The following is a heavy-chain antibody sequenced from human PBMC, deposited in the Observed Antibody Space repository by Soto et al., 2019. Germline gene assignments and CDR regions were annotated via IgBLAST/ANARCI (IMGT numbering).Heavy chain of an antibody. V-gene: IGHV4-59*08. D-gene: IGHD4-17*01. CDR1: GGSISSYY. J-gene: IGHJ4*02. Sequence: QVQLQESGPGLVKPSETLSLTCTVSGGSISSYYWSWIRQPPGKGLEWIGYIYYTGSTNDNPSLRGRVTISVDTSKNQFSLKLSSVTAADTAVYYCARRYGGSLDSWGQGTLVTVSS. CDR2: IYYTGST. CDR3: ARRYGGSLDS.